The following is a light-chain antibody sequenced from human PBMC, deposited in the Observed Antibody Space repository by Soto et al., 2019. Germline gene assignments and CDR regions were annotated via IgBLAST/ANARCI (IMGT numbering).Light chain of an antibody. CDR1: QRVSSH. Sequence: ETVMTQSPVTLSVSPGDTATLPCRASQRVSSHLAWYQQKPGQPPRLLIYAASTRATGIAGRFSGSGSETEFTLIISSLQSEDFAVYYCHQYNHWLTWTFGQGTKVDIK. CDR2: AAS. J-gene: IGKJ1*01. CDR3: HQYNHWLTWT. V-gene: IGKV3-15*01.